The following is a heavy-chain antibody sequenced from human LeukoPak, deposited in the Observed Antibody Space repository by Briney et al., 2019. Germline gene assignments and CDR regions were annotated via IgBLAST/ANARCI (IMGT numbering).Heavy chain of an antibody. Sequence: SETLSLSCTVSGVSTSSHYWSWIRQPPGKGLDYIGYIYHSGSTNYNPSLRSRATMSVDTSKKQFSLRLSSVTAADTAVYYCARLTGMTGAFDIWSQGTMVTVSS. D-gene: IGHD1-20*01. CDR2: IYHSGST. CDR3: ARLTGMTGAFDI. V-gene: IGHV4-59*11. CDR1: GVSTSSHY. J-gene: IGHJ3*02.